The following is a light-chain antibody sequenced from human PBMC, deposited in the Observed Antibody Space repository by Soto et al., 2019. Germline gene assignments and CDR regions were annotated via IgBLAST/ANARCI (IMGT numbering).Light chain of an antibody. CDR3: NAYTTSSTRV. V-gene: IGLV2-14*01. J-gene: IGLJ1*01. CDR2: EVS. CDR1: SSDVGASNY. Sequence: QSALTQPASVPGSPGQSITISCTGTSSDVGASNYVSWYQQLPGKVPNLISYEVSSRPSGVSDRFSGSKSGNTASLTISGLQAEDEGDYYCNAYTTSSTRVFGSGTKVTVL.